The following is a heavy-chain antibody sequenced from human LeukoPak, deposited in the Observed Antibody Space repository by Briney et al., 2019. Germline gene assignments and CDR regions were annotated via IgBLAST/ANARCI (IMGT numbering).Heavy chain of an antibody. CDR1: GGSISSYY. CDR3: ARQGYYYGSGNYYNPFDY. V-gene: IGHV4-39*01. J-gene: IGHJ4*02. CDR2: IYYSGST. D-gene: IGHD3-10*01. Sequence: SETLSLTCTVSGGSISSYYWGWIRQPPGKGLEWIGSIYYSGSTYYNPSLKSRVTISVDTSKNQFSLKLSSVTAADTAVYYCARQGYYYGSGNYYNPFDYWGQGTLVTVSS.